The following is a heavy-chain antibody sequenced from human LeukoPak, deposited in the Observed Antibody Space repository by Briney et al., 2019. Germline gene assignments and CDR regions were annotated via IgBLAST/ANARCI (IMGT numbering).Heavy chain of an antibody. D-gene: IGHD5-18*01. CDR1: GGSFSGYY. CDR2: INHSGST. V-gene: IGHV4-34*01. Sequence: SETLSLTCAVYGGSFSGYYWSWIRQPPGKGLEWIGEINHSGSTNYNPSLKSRVTISVDTSKNQFSQKLSSVTAADTAVYYCARATYTAKVVYWGQGTLVTVSS. J-gene: IGHJ4*02. CDR3: ARATYTAKVVY.